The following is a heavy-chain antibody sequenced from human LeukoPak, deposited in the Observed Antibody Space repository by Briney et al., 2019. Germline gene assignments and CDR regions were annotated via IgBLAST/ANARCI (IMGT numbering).Heavy chain of an antibody. D-gene: IGHD6-19*01. J-gene: IGHJ6*02. CDR3: ARDLEIAVAGTDYYYYGMDV. Sequence: GGSLRLSCAASGFTFSSYAMSWVRQAPGKGLEWVSAISGSGGSTYYADSVKGRFTISRDYSKNTLYLQMNSLRAEDTAVYYCARDLEIAVAGTDYYYYGMDVWGQGTTVTVSS. CDR2: ISGSGGST. V-gene: IGHV3-23*01. CDR1: GFTFSSYA.